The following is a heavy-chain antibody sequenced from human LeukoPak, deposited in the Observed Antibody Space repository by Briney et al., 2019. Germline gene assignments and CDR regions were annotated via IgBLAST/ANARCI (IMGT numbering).Heavy chain of an antibody. D-gene: IGHD6-13*01. J-gene: IGHJ5*02. V-gene: IGHV4-39*07. CDR2: IYYSGST. Sequence: SETLSLTCTVSGGSISSSSYYWGWIRQPPGKGLEWIGSIYYSGSTYYNPSLKSRVTISVDTFKNQFSLKLSSVTAADTAVYYCARDPGYSSSWYWFDPWGQGTLVTVSS. CDR3: ARDPGYSSSWYWFDP. CDR1: GGSISSSSYY.